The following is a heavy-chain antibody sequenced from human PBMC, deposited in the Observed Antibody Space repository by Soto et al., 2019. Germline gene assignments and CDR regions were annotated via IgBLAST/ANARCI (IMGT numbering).Heavy chain of an antibody. D-gene: IGHD2-21*01. Sequence: SETLSLTCTVPGDSISSSYYWGWVRQPPGKGLECIGAVYYTGFTYYNPSLKSRLTISLDTSKNQFSLRLSSVTAADTAIYYCARLPVVVIALGYFDLWGPGTLVTVSS. J-gene: IGHJ5*02. CDR3: ARLPVVVIALGYFDL. CDR1: GDSISSSYY. CDR2: VYYTGFT. V-gene: IGHV4-39*01.